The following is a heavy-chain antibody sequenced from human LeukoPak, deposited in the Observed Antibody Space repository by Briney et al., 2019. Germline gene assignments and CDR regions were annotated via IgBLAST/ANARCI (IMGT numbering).Heavy chain of an antibody. CDR1: GFTFSNSA. CDR3: ARGAISSWYED. D-gene: IGHD6-13*01. Sequence: GGSLRLSCAASGFTFSNSAMSWVRQAPGKGLEWVSVLYSGGSIFYADSVKGRFTISRDISKNMLYLQMNSLRADDTAVYYCARGAISSWYEDWGQGTLVTVSS. J-gene: IGHJ4*02. CDR2: LYSGGSI. V-gene: IGHV3-66*01.